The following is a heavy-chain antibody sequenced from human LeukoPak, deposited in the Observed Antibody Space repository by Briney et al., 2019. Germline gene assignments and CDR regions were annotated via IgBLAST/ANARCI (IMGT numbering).Heavy chain of an antibody. Sequence: GGSLRLSCAASGFTFSSYEMNWVRQAPGKGLEWVSYISSSGGTIYYADSVKGRFTISRDNAKNSLYLQMNSLRAEDTAVYYCARDGRPDLFDYWGRGTLVTVSS. CDR1: GFTFSSYE. J-gene: IGHJ4*02. D-gene: IGHD1-26*01. V-gene: IGHV3-48*03. CDR2: ISSSGGTI. CDR3: ARDGRPDLFDY.